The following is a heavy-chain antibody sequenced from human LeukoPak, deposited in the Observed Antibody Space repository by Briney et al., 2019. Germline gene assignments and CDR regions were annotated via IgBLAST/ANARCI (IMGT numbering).Heavy chain of an antibody. CDR3: ARDWGVAATAFDI. CDR2: ISSSGSTI. CDR1: GFTFSNYN. V-gene: IGHV3-48*01. J-gene: IGHJ3*02. D-gene: IGHD2-15*01. Sequence: GGSLRLSCAASGFTFSNYNMNWVRQAPGKGLEWVSYISSSGSTIYYADSVKGRFTISRDNAKNSLYLQMNSLRAEDTAVYYCARDWGVAATAFDIWGQGTMVTVSS.